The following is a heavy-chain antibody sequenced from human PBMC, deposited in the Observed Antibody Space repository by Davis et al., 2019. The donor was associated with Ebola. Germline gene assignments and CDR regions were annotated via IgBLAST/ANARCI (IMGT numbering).Heavy chain of an antibody. CDR2: IYYSGST. V-gene: IGHV4-61*05. CDR1: GGSISSSSYY. Sequence: SETLSLTCTVSGGSISSSSYYWGWIRQPPGKGLEWIGYIYYSGSTNYNPSLKSRVTISVDTSKNQFSLKLSSVTAADTAVYYCAGGYCSSTSCYSGLVYYGMDVWGQGTTVTVSS. D-gene: IGHD2-2*01. CDR3: AGGYCSSTSCYSGLVYYGMDV. J-gene: IGHJ6*02.